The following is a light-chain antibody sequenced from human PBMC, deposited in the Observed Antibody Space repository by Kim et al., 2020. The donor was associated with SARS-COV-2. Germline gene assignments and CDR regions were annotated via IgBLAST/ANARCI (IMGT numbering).Light chain of an antibody. CDR2: AAS. V-gene: IGKV1-12*01. CDR1: QYISRW. CDR3: QQASSFPLT. Sequence: DIQMTQSPSSVSASVGDRVTITCRASQYISRWLAWYQQKPGKAPKLLIYAASSFQSGVPSRFSGSTSGTDFTLTISGLQPEDVATYYCQQASSFPLTFGGGTKVDIK. J-gene: IGKJ4*01.